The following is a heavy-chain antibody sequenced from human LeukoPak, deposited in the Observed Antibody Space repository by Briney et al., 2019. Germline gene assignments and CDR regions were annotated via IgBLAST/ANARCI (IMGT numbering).Heavy chain of an antibody. CDR3: AKDGSCVSPGFDP. CDR2: ISWNSGSI. Sequence: GGSLRLSCAASGFTFDDYAMHWVRQAPGKGLEWVSGISWNSGSIGYADSVKGRFTISRDNAKNSLYLQMNSLRAEDTALYYCAKDGSCVSPGFDPWGQGTLVTVSS. J-gene: IGHJ5*02. V-gene: IGHV3-9*01. D-gene: IGHD1-14*01. CDR1: GFTFDDYA.